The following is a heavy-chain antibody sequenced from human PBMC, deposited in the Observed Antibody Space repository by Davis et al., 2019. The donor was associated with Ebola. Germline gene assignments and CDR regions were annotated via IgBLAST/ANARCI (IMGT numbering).Heavy chain of an antibody. D-gene: IGHD4-17*01. CDR3: ARGVGLYGDYEDYFDY. V-gene: IGHV1-46*01. Sequence: ASVKVSCKASGYTFTSYGISWVRQAPGQGLEWMGIINPSGGSTSYAQKFQGRVTMTRDTSTSTVYMELSSLRSEDTAVYYCARGVGLYGDYEDYFDYWGQGTLVTVSS. CDR1: GYTFTSYG. J-gene: IGHJ4*02. CDR2: INPSGGST.